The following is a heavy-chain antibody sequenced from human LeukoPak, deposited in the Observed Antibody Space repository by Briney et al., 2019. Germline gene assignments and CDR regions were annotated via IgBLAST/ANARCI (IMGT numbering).Heavy chain of an antibody. CDR3: ARGGTYLPFGY. J-gene: IGHJ4*02. V-gene: IGHV1-8*01. Sequence: EASVKVSCKASGYTFTSYDINWVRQATGQGLEWMGWMNANGGDTGYAQNFQGRVTMTRNTPISTAYMELSSLRSEDTAIYYCARGGTYLPFGYWGQGTLVTVSS. CDR1: GYTFTSYD. D-gene: IGHD3-3*01. CDR2: MNANGGDT.